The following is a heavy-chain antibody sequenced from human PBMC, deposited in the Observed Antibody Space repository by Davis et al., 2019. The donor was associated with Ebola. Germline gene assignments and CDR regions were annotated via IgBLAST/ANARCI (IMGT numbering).Heavy chain of an antibody. CDR1: GYTFTSYA. CDR2: INAGNGNT. Sequence: AASVKVSCKASGYTFTSYAMHWVRQAPGQRLEWMGWINAGNGNTKYSQKFQGRVTITRDTSASTAYMELSSLRSEDTAVYYCARGGHDILTGFNWFDPWGQGILVTVSS. V-gene: IGHV1-3*01. D-gene: IGHD3-9*01. CDR3: ARGGHDILTGFNWFDP. J-gene: IGHJ5*02.